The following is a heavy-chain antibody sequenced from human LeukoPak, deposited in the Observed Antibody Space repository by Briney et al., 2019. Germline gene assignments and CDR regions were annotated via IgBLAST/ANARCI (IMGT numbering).Heavy chain of an antibody. Sequence: SETLSLTCTVSGGSISSSSYYWGWIRQPPGKGLEWIGRIYYSGSTYYNPSLKSRVTISVDTSKNQFSLKLSSVTAAGTAVYHCARARKQQLYFDAFDIWGQGTMVTVSS. CDR3: ARARKQQLYFDAFDI. V-gene: IGHV4-39*01. J-gene: IGHJ3*02. CDR2: IYYSGST. D-gene: IGHD6-13*01. CDR1: GGSISSSSYY.